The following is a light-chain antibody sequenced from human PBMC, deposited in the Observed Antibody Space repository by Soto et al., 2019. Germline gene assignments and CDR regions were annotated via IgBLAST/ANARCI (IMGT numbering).Light chain of an antibody. V-gene: IGKV3-20*01. Sequence: EIVLTQSPGTLSLSPGERATLSCRASQTFSSSYLVWYQQRPGQAPRLLMYGASSRATGIPDRFSGSGSGTDFTLTIDRLELEDFAVYYCQQYDFSPPLYTFGQGTKLEIK. CDR2: GAS. J-gene: IGKJ2*01. CDR1: QTFSSSY. CDR3: QQYDFSPPLYT.